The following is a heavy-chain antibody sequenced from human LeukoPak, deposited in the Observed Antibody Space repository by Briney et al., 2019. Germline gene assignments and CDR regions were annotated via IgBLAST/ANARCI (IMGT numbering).Heavy chain of an antibody. CDR2: ISSSSSYI. CDR3: AKDPQSGYYDILTGYLRAEYFQH. CDR1: GFTFSSYS. J-gene: IGHJ1*01. V-gene: IGHV3-21*04. Sequence: PGGSLRLSCAASGFTFSSYSMNWVRQAPGKGLEWVSSISSSSSYIYYADSVKGRSTISRDNAKNSLYLQMNSLRAEDTAVYYCAKDPQSGYYDILTGYLRAEYFQHWGQGTLVTVSS. D-gene: IGHD3-9*01.